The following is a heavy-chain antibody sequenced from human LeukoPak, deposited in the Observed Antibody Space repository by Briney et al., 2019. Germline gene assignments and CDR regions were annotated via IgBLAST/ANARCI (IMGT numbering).Heavy chain of an antibody. Sequence: HAGGSLRLSCAASGFTFSSYAMQWVRQAPGKGLEWVAVISYDGSNKYYADSVKGRFTISRDNSQNTLYLQMNSLRAGDTAVYYCARDQVWLGGYFDYWGQGTLVTVSS. CDR3: ARDQVWLGGYFDY. CDR2: ISYDGSNK. J-gene: IGHJ4*02. V-gene: IGHV3-30-3*01. CDR1: GFTFSSYA. D-gene: IGHD3-16*01.